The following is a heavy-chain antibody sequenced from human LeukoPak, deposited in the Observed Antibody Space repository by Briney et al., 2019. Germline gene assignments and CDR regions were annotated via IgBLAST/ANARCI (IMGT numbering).Heavy chain of an antibody. Sequence: GESLKISCKGSGYSFTSYWIGWVRQMPGKGPEWMGIIYPGDSDTRYSPSFQGQVTISADKSISTAYLQWSSLKASDTAMYYCARGGPYCGGDCYSNWFDPWGQGTLVTVSS. D-gene: IGHD2-21*02. CDR2: IYPGDSDT. V-gene: IGHV5-51*01. CDR1: GYSFTSYW. J-gene: IGHJ5*02. CDR3: ARGGPYCGGDCYSNWFDP.